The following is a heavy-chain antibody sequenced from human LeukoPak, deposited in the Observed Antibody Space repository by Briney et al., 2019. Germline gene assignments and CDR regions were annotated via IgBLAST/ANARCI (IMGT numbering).Heavy chain of an antibody. V-gene: IGHV3-21*01. CDR1: GFTFSSYS. D-gene: IGHD5-18*01. Sequence: PGGSLRLSCAASGFTFSSYSMNWVRQAPGKGLEWVLSISSSSSYIYYVDSVKGRFTSSRDNAKNSLYLQMNSLRAEDTAVYYCARQDTAMAKPFDYWGQGTLVTVSS. CDR3: ARQDTAMAKPFDY. J-gene: IGHJ4*02. CDR2: ISSSSSYI.